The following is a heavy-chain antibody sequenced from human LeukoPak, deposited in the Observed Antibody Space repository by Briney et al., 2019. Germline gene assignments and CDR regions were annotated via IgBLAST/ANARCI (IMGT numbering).Heavy chain of an antibody. V-gene: IGHV1-18*01. CDR3: AKEQEGTAIGGVFDY. J-gene: IGHJ4*02. CDR2: ISAASGST. Sequence: ASVKLSCMASGYSFTSFGLRWVRQAPGQGPERMVWISAASGSTNYAQKFQDRVTMTTDTSTTTVYMELRSLRSDDTAVYYCAKEQEGTAIGGVFDYWGQGTVVTVSS. CDR1: GYSFTSFG. D-gene: IGHD2-21*02.